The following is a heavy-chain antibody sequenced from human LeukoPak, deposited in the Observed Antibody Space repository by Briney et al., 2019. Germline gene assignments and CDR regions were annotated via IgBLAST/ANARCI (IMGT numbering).Heavy chain of an antibody. V-gene: IGHV3-48*03. CDR1: GFTFSSYE. D-gene: IGHD5-18*01. CDR2: ISSSGSTI. Sequence: GGSLRLSCAASGFTFSSYEMNWVRQAPGKGLEWVSYISSSGSTIYYADSVKGRFTISRDNAKNSLYLQMDSLRAEDTAVYYCAPEDTAMVEHLDFDYWGQGTLVTVSS. CDR3: APEDTAMVEHLDFDY. J-gene: IGHJ4*02.